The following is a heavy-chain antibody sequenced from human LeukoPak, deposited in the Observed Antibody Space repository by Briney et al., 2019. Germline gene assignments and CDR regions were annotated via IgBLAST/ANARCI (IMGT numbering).Heavy chain of an antibody. J-gene: IGHJ4*02. CDR1: GYTFTSYA. D-gene: IGHD5-18*01. CDR2: INAGNGNT. V-gene: IGHV1-3*03. CDR3: ARSGYATTAMNELDY. Sequence: ASVNVSCKASGYTFTSYAIHWVRQAPGQRLEWMGWINAGNGNTKYSQEFQGRVTITRDTSASTAYMELSSLRSEDTAVYYCARSGYATTAMNELDYWGQGTVVIVSS.